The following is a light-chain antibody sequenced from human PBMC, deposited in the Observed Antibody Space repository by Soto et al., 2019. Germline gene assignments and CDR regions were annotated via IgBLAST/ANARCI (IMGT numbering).Light chain of an antibody. V-gene: IGKV1-6*01. CDR2: AAS. J-gene: IGKJ1*01. Sequence: IQMTQSPLSLSASVGDRVIITCRASRDIGNDLGWYQQKPGKAPKLLIFAASTLHSGVPSRFSGSGSGTVFTLTISSLHPEDFATYFCLQDYNLPRSFGQGT. CDR1: RDIGND. CDR3: LQDYNLPRS.